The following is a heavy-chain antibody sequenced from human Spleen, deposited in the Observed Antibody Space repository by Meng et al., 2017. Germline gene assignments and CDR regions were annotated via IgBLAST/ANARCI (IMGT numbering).Heavy chain of an antibody. CDR2: ICNSGST. D-gene: IGHD6-19*01. J-gene: IGHJ4*02. Sequence: QVQLRESGPGLVKPSQTLSLTCTVSGGSISSSDYCWSWIRQPPGEGLEWIGYICNSGSTYYSPSLKSRVTISVDTSTNQFSLRLNSVTAADTAVYYCARGMWIAVAGTAKIDYWGQGTLVTVSS. CDR3: ARGMWIAVAGTAKIDY. CDR1: GGSISSSDYC. V-gene: IGHV4-30-4*01.